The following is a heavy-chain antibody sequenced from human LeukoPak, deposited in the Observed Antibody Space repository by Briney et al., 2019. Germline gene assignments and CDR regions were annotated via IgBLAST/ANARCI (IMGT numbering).Heavy chain of an antibody. CDR2: IYYSGST. CDR3: ARATMVRGVIISYFDY. CDR1: GGSISSYY. Sequence: SETLSLTCTVSGGSISSYYWSWIRQPPGKGLEWIGYIYYSGSTNYNPSLKSRVTISVDTSKNQFSLKLSSVTAADTAVYYCARATMVRGVIISYFDYWGQRTLVTVSS. V-gene: IGHV4-59*01. D-gene: IGHD3-10*01. J-gene: IGHJ4*02.